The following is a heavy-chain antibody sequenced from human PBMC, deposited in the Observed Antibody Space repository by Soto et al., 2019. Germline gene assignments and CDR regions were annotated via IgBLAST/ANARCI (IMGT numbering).Heavy chain of an antibody. Sequence: QVQLVQSGAEVKKPGSSVKVSCKASGGTFSSYAISWVRQAPGQGLEWMGGNIPIFGTANYAQKFQGRVTITADESTSTAYMELSSLRSEDTAVYYCARVVRYCISTSCYSYGMDVWGQGTTVTVSS. J-gene: IGHJ6*02. D-gene: IGHD2-2*01. CDR2: NIPIFGTA. V-gene: IGHV1-69*12. CDR3: ARVVRYCISTSCYSYGMDV. CDR1: GGTFSSYA.